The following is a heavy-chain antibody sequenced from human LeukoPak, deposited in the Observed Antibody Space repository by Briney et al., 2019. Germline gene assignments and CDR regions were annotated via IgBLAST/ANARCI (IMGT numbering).Heavy chain of an antibody. CDR1: GYTFTGYY. CDR2: INPNSGGT. V-gene: IGHV1-2*02. D-gene: IGHD3-10*01. CDR3: ARALGMGYYYGMDV. Sequence: GASVKVSCKASGYTFTGYYMHWVRQAPGQGLEWMGWINPNSGGTNYAQKFQGRVTMTRDTSISTAYMELSRLRSDDTAVYYCARALGMGYYYGMDVWGQGTTVTVSS. J-gene: IGHJ6*02.